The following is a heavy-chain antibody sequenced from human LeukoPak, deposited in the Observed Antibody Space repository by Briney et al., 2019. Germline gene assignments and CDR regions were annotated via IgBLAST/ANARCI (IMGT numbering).Heavy chain of an antibody. V-gene: IGHV3-7*01. CDR2: IKEDGSEK. J-gene: IGHJ4*02. Sequence: PGGSLRLSCAASGLTFSTYWMSWVRQAPGKGLEWVANIKEDGSEKYYGDSVKGRFTISRDNAKNSLYLEMNSLRVEDTAVYYCARDSSGYQWGQGTLVTVSS. D-gene: IGHD3-22*01. CDR1: GLTFSTYW. CDR3: ARDSSGYQ.